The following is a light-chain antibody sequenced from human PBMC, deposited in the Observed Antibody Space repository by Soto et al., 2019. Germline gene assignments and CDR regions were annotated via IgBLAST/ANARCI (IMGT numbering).Light chain of an antibody. Sequence: QSVLTQPHSVSGSPGQSVTISCNGTSIDVGGYKYVSWYQHHPGKAPKLIIYDFSERPSGVPDRFSGSKSGNTGNTASLTISGLQAEDEADYYCCSYAGSYTHVFGSGTKVTVL. CDR3: CSYAGSYTHV. CDR1: SIDVGGYKY. CDR2: DFS. V-gene: IGLV2-11*01. J-gene: IGLJ1*01.